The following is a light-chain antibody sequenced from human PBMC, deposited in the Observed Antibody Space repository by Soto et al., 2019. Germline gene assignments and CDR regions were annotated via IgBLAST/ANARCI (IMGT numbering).Light chain of an antibody. CDR3: KQSYSTQWT. Sequence: DIQMTQSPSSLSASVGDRVTITCRASQSISSYLNWYQQKPGKAPKLLIYAAYSLQSGVQSRFSGSGSGTDFTLTIRSLQPEDFTTYYCKQSYSTQWTFGQGTKVDI. CDR2: AAY. J-gene: IGKJ1*01. V-gene: IGKV1-39*01. CDR1: QSISSY.